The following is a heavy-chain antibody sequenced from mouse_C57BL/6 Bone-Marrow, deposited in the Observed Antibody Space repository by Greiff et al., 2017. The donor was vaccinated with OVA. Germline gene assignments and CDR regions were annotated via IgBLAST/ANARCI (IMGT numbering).Heavy chain of an antibody. Sequence: VQLQQSGPELVKPGASVKLSCKASGYTFTSYDLNWVKQRPGQGLEWIGWIYPRDGSTKYNEKFKGKATLTVDTSSSTAYMELHSLTSEDSAFYFCARFRAITTVVPCAMDYWGQGTSVTVSS. J-gene: IGHJ4*01. CDR1: GYTFTSYD. CDR3: ARFRAITTVVPCAMDY. D-gene: IGHD1-1*01. CDR2: IYPRDGST. V-gene: IGHV1-85*01.